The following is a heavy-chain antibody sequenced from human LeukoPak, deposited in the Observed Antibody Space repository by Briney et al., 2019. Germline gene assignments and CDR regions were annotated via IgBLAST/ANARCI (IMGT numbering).Heavy chain of an antibody. CDR1: GFTFSDYY. CDR2: ISSSGSTI. CDR3: ARRRDSGSLQHFDY. J-gene: IGHJ4*02. V-gene: IGHV3-11*01. Sequence: GGSLRLSCAAPGFTFSDYYMSWIRQAPGKGLEWVSYISSSGSTIYYADSVKGRFTISRDNAKNSLYLQMNSLRAEDTAVYYCARRRDSGSLQHFDYWGQGTLVTVSS. D-gene: IGHD1-26*01.